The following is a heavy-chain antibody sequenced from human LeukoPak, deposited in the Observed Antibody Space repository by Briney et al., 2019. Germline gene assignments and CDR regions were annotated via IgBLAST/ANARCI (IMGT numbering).Heavy chain of an antibody. CDR2: ISSSGGTI. V-gene: IGHV3-48*03. CDR1: GFIFSSYE. Sequence: GGSLRLSCAASGFIFSSYEMNWVRQAPGKGLEWVSYISSSGGTIQYADSVEGRFTISRDNAKNSLYLQMNSLSDEDTAVYYCARERHYDILIGDAFDIWGQGTTVTVSS. D-gene: IGHD3-9*01. J-gene: IGHJ3*02. CDR3: ARERHYDILIGDAFDI.